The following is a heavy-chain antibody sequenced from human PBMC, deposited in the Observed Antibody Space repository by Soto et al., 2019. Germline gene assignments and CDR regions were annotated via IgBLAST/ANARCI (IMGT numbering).Heavy chain of an antibody. J-gene: IGHJ6*02. CDR1: GGSIRSGGYY. V-gene: IGHV4-31*03. CDR3: ARDRLMATAGTARHYFGLDV. D-gene: IGHD5-18*01. CDR2: IYYSGNT. Sequence: SETLSLTCTVCGGSIRSGGYYWSWVRQNPRKGLEWIGNIYYSGNTYYNPSLKSRLTISVDTSKNQFSLNLSSVTAADTAVYYCARDRLMATAGTARHYFGLDVWGQGTTVTVSS.